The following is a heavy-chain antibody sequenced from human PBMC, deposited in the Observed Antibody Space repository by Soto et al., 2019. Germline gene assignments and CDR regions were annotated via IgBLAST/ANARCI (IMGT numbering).Heavy chain of an antibody. CDR1: GGSISSSNW. J-gene: IGHJ4*02. CDR3: ARSNWGMPYGLDY. CDR2: IYHSGGT. D-gene: IGHD7-27*01. Sequence: QVQLQESGPGLVKPSGTLSLTCAVSGGSISSSNWWRWLLQPPGEGLVGIGGIYHSGGTNYNPSLHSRGTIPVGNAKNQFSLELSSVTAAETAVYYRARSNWGMPYGLDYWGQGTLGTVSS. V-gene: IGHV4-4*02.